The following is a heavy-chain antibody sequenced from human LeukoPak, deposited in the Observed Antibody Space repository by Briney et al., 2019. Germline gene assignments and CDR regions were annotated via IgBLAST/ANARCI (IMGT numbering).Heavy chain of an antibody. V-gene: IGHV3-30-3*01. CDR3: ARGDSDFWSAPPY. CDR2: ISYDGNNK. J-gene: IGHJ4*02. CDR1: GFTFRIYA. Sequence: GGSLRLSCAASGFTFRIYAMSWVRQAPGKGLEWVAVISYDGNNKYYADSVKGRFTISRDNSKSTLYLQMNSLRAEDTAVYYCARGDSDFWSAPPYWGQGTLVTVSS. D-gene: IGHD3-3*01.